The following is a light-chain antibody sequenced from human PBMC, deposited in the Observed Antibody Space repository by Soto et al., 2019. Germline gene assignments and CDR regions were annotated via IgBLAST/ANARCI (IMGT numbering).Light chain of an antibody. CDR1: QSGYNGY. J-gene: IGKJ1*01. V-gene: IGKV3-20*01. Sequence: EIVLTQSPDSLSLSSGERATLSCRASQSGYNGYLAWYQQRPGQPPRLLIYGIFTRADGIPDRFSVSGSGTDFTLTITRLEPEDSAVYYCQHYGHPQWTFGQGTKVEI. CDR2: GIF. CDR3: QHYGHPQWT.